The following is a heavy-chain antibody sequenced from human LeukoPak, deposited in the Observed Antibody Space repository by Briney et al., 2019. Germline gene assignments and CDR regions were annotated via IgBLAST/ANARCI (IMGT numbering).Heavy chain of an antibody. CDR2: LNSDGSST. CDR3: ARGGAAMAYY. Sequence: PGGSLRLSCSASGFTFSSYWMHWVRQAPGKGLVWVSRLNSDGSSTSYADSVKGRFTISRDNAKNTLYLQMNSLRAEDTAVYYCARGGAAMAYYWGQGTLVTVSS. D-gene: IGHD5-18*01. V-gene: IGHV3-74*01. J-gene: IGHJ4*02. CDR1: GFTFSSYW.